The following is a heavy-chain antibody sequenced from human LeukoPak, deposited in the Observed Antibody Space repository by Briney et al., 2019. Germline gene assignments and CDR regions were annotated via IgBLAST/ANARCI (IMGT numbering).Heavy chain of an antibody. J-gene: IGHJ4*02. CDR3: AREGEVREMTT. D-gene: IGHD5-24*01. CDR1: GGSISSGGYY. CDR2: IYYSGST. Sequence: SQTLFLTCTVSGGSISSGGYYWSWIRQHPGKGLEWIGYIYYSGSTYYNPSLKSRVTISVDTSKNQFSLKLSSVTAADTAVYYCAREGEVREMTTWGQGTLVTVSS. V-gene: IGHV4-31*03.